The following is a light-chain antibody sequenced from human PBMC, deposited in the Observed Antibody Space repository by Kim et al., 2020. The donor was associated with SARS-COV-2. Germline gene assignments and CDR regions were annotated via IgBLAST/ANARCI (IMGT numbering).Light chain of an antibody. CDR1: SSKIATPA. CDR2: SIH. Sequence: GQLFPYPSSPLSSKIATPAFHLYQPLPGTPPTLLIYSIHPPPSALPDRFSCSKSGTSASLAISWLQSEDEAYYYCAAWDDTLNVWVFGGGTHLTVL. V-gene: IGLV1-44*01. J-gene: IGLJ3*02. CDR3: AAWDDTLNVWV.